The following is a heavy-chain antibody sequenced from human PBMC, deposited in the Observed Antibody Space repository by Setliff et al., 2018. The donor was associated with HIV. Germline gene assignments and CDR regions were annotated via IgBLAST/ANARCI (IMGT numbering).Heavy chain of an antibody. CDR3: AKEAIYVGGGSGHYPLYMDV. CDR1: GFTFSSYA. D-gene: IGHD3-3*01. Sequence: GGSLRLSCAASGFTFSSYAMSWVRQAPGKGLEWVSAISGSGGSTYYADSVKGRFTISRDNSKNTLYLQMNSLRAEDTAVYYGAKEAIYVGGGSGHYPLYMDVWGKGTTVTVSS. CDR2: ISGSGGST. V-gene: IGHV3-23*01. J-gene: IGHJ6*03.